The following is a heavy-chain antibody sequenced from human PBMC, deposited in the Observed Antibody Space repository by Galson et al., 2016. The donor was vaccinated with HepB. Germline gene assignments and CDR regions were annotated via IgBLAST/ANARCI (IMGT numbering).Heavy chain of an antibody. J-gene: IGHJ5*02. D-gene: IGHD3-16*01. Sequence: QVRLQESGPGLVKPSQTLSLTCTVSGDSITSGSYHYWSWIRQPVGKGLEWVGLMYTSGSTNYNPSLKGRVTISLDTCKDQVALKLRAVTAADTAIYYCARELGSWGQGTLVTVSS. CDR2: MYTSGST. V-gene: IGHV4-61*02. CDR1: GDSITSGSYHY. CDR3: ARELGS.